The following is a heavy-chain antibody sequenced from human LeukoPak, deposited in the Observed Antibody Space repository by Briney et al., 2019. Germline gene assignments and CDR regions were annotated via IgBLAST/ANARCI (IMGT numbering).Heavy chain of an antibody. CDR3: AKGELFGYCSSTSCYADPRCFDY. CDR2: ISGSGGST. D-gene: IGHD2-2*03. Sequence: GGSLRLSCAASGFTFSSYAMSWVRQAPGRGVEWVSAISGSGGSTNYADSGKGRFTVSRDNSKNTLYLQMNSLRAEDTAVYYCAKGELFGYCSSTSCYADPRCFDYWGQGTLVTVSS. CDR1: GFTFSSYA. J-gene: IGHJ4*02. V-gene: IGHV3-23*01.